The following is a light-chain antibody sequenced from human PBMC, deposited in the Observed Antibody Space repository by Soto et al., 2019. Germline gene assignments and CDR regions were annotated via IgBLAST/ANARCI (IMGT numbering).Light chain of an antibody. CDR2: GVT. CDR1: ISDIGAYNY. J-gene: IGLJ1*01. Sequence: QSVLTQPSSLSGSPGQSITISCTGTISDIGAYNYVSWYQQHPGKAPKLLIYGVTNRPSGVSDRFSGSKSGNTASLTISGLQAEDEANYYCNSYTTLSNRVFGTGTRSPS. V-gene: IGLV2-14*01. CDR3: NSYTTLSNRV.